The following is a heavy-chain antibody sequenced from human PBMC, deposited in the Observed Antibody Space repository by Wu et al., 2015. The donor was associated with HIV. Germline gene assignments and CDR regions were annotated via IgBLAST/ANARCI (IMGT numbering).Heavy chain of an antibody. J-gene: IGHJ4*02. D-gene: IGHD5-18*01. Sequence: QAPGQGLEWMGWISVHKAKTNYAQKLQGRVTMTTDTSTSTAYMELRSLRSDDTAVYYCAKDRGIQLSPLGDYWGQGTLVTVSS. CDR3: AKDRGIQLSPLGDY. V-gene: IGHV1-18*01. CDR2: ISVHKAKT.